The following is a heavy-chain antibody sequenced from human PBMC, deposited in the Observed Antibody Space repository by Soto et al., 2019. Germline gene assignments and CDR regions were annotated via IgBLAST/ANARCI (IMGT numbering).Heavy chain of an antibody. Sequence: ASVKVSCKISEYTFTSYDIDWVRQASGQGLEWMGWMNPNSGNTGYAQKFQGRVTMTMNTSISTAYMELSSLRFDDTAVYFCARGHAPFCNTATCYDYWGQGTPVTVSS. J-gene: IGHJ4*02. CDR2: MNPNSGNT. CDR1: EYTFTSYD. V-gene: IGHV1-8*01. CDR3: ARGHAPFCNTATCYDY. D-gene: IGHD2-2*01.